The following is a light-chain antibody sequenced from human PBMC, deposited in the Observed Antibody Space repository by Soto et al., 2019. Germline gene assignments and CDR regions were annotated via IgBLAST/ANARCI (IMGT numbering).Light chain of an antibody. CDR1: STDVGNYNY. Sequence: QSALTQPPSASGSPGQSLTISCTGTSTDVGNYNYVSWYQQHPGQAPKLMISDVNRRPSGVPDRFAGSKSGNTASLNVSGLQAEDEADYYCSSYAGRNNWVFGGGTKLAVL. CDR3: SSYAGRNNWV. V-gene: IGLV2-8*01. J-gene: IGLJ3*02. CDR2: DVN.